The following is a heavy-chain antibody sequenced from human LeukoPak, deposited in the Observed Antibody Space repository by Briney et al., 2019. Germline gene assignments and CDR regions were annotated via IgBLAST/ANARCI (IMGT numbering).Heavy chain of an antibody. D-gene: IGHD4-17*01. CDR2: ISAYNGNT. J-gene: IGHJ5*02. CDR1: GYTFTSYG. CDR3: ARERGDYGDYGINWFDP. V-gene: IGHV1-18*01. Sequence: ASVKVSCKASGYTFTSYGNSWVRQAPGQGLEWMGWISAYNGNTNYAQKLQGRVTMTTDTSTSTAYMELRSLRSDDTAVYYCARERGDYGDYGINWFDPWGQGTLVTVSS.